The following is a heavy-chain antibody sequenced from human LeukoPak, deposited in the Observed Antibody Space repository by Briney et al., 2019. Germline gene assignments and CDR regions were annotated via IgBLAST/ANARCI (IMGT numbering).Heavy chain of an antibody. Sequence: SQTLSLTCTVSGGSISSGGYYGSWIRQPPGKGLELIGYIYHSGSTYYNPSLKSTVTISVDRSKNQFSLKLSSVTAADTAVYYCARAIVADYDSSGYYYNWFDAWGQGTLVTVSS. CDR3: ARAIVADYDSSGYYYNWFDA. V-gene: IGHV4-30-2*01. CDR2: IYHSGST. CDR1: GGSISSGGYY. J-gene: IGHJ5*02. D-gene: IGHD3-22*01.